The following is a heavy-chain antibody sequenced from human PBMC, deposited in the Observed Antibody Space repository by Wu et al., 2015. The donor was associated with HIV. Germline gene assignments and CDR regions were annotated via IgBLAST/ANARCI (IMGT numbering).Heavy chain of an antibody. CDR3: ARDLLYYDFWSGYSPSYYYYYYMDV. D-gene: IGHD3-3*01. CDR2: INPNSGGT. CDR1: GYTFTGYY. Sequence: QVQLVQSGAEVKKPGASVKVSCKASGYTFTGYYMHWVRQAPGQGLEWMGWINPNSGGTNYAQKFQGRVTMTRDTSISTAYMELSRLRSDDTAVYYCARDLLYYDFWSGYSPSYYYYYYMDVWGKGTTVTVSS. J-gene: IGHJ6*03. V-gene: IGHV1-2*02.